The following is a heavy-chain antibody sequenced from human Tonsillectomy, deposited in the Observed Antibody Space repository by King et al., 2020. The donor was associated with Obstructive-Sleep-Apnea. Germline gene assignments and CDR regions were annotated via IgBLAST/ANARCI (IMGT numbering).Heavy chain of an antibody. V-gene: IGHV5-10-1*03. CDR3: ARQDTYSSGQYYFDY. CDR1: GYSFTNYW. Sequence: VQLVESGAEVKKPGESLRISCKGSGYSFTNYWINWVRQMPVKGLEWMGRIDPIASYTNFSTSFQGHVTISADRSISTVYLQWSGLKASDTAMYYCARQDTYSSGQYYFDYWGQGTLVTVSS. CDR2: IDPIASYT. J-gene: IGHJ4*02. D-gene: IGHD6-19*01.